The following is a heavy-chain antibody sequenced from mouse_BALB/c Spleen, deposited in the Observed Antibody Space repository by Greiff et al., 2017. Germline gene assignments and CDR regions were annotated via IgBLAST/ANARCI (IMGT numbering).Heavy chain of an antibody. CDR1: GFAFSSYD. CDR2: ISSGGGST. Sequence: EVQLVESGGGLVKPGGSLKLSCAASGFAFSSYDMSWVRQTPEKRLEWVAYISSGGGSTYYPDTVKGRFTISRDNAKNTLYLQMSSLKSEDTAMYYCARDDGYYAWFAYWGQGTLVTVSA. J-gene: IGHJ3*01. D-gene: IGHD2-3*01. V-gene: IGHV5-12-1*01. CDR3: ARDDGYYAWFAY.